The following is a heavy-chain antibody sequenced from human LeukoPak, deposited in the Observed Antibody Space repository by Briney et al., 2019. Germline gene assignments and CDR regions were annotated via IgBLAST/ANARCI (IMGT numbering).Heavy chain of an antibody. Sequence: GGSLRLSCAASGFTFSSYWMSWVRQAPGKGLEGVANIKKDGSEKYYVDSVKGRFTISRDNAKNSLDLQMNSLRADDTAVYYCARDTLGEGEDANYAVYYFDYWGQGTVVTVSS. J-gene: IGHJ4*02. CDR1: GFTFSSYW. CDR2: IKKDGSEK. CDR3: ARDTLGEGEDANYAVYYFDY. V-gene: IGHV3-7*01. D-gene: IGHD4/OR15-4a*01.